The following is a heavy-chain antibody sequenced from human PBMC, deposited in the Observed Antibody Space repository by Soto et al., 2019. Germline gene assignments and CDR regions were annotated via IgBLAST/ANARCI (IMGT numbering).Heavy chain of an antibody. CDR1: GGTFSSYT. V-gene: IGHV1-69*08. CDR2: IIPILGIA. J-gene: IGHJ3*02. Sequence: QVQLVQSGAEVKKPGSSVKVSCKASGGTFSSYTISWVRQAPGQGLEWMGRIIPILGIANYAQKFQGRVTITAGKSPSTTFLELGRLRCEDTAVYYCAREDYSRSRQTGAFDIWGQGTMVTGSS. D-gene: IGHD6-13*01. CDR3: AREDYSRSRQTGAFDI.